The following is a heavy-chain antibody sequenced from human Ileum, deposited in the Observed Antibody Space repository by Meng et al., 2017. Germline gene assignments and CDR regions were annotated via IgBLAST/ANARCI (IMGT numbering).Heavy chain of an antibody. D-gene: IGHD3-16*01. CDR3: TTFYAGY. CDR1: GFTFSDRW. Sequence: VEFGGGFVKPGGSLRLSCAASGFTFSDRWMTWVRQAPGKGLEWVGHIQSKADGGTTDYAAPVKGRFTISRDDSKSTLYLQMNSLKTEDTAVYYCTTFYAGYWGQGTLVTVSS. V-gene: IGHV3-15*01. J-gene: IGHJ4*02. CDR2: IQSKADGGTT.